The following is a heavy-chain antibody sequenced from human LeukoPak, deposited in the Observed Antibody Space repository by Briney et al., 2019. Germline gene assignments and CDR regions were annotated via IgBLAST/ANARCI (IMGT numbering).Heavy chain of an antibody. J-gene: IGHJ4*02. V-gene: IGHV3-64D*06. Sequence: PGGSLRLSCSASGFTFSTYAIHWVRQAPGKGLEYVSAISSDGGSTYYPDSLKGRFTVSRDNSQNTAYLQMSSLRAEDTAVYYCVRFWITFDDWGQGTLVTVSS. CDR3: VRFWITFDD. CDR1: GFTFSTYA. CDR2: ISSDGGST. D-gene: IGHD2-2*03.